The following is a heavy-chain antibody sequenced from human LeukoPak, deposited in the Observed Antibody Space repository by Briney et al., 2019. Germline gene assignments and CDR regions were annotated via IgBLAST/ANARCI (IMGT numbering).Heavy chain of an antibody. Sequence: GGSLRLSCAASGFTLSRSAMSWIRQAPGKGLEWVSAIGFGGASTYSADSVKGRFTISRDNSKNTLYLQMDSLRAEDTAIYYCARALPSGWLHDAFDVWGQGTMLTVSS. CDR2: IGFGGAST. CDR3: ARALPSGWLHDAFDV. CDR1: GFTLSRSA. V-gene: IGHV3-23*01. D-gene: IGHD6-19*01. J-gene: IGHJ3*01.